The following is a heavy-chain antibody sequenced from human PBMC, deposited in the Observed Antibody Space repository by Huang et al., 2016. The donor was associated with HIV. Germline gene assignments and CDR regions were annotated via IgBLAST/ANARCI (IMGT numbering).Heavy chain of an antibody. CDR1: GFPFRDYA. V-gene: IGHV3-49*03. Sequence: EVNMVESGGGSVQPGRSLRLSCLTSGFPFRDYAITWFRQAPGKGLEWVGLISSNVYGGTGQYAASVKGRFIISRDDSRNIAYLEMNSPKTEDTGTYYCSTDGEPYYFEYWGRGTRVTVAS. CDR3: STDGEPYYFEY. CDR2: ISSNVYGGTG. J-gene: IGHJ4*02.